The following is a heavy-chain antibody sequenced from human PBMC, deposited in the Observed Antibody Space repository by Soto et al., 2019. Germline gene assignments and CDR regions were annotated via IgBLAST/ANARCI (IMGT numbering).Heavy chain of an antibody. CDR1: GGSISSYY. CDR3: ARYCSGGSCFDWFDS. D-gene: IGHD2-15*01. J-gene: IGHJ5*01. CDR2: MYYSGST. V-gene: IGHV4-59*08. Sequence: PSETLSLTCTVSGGSISSYYWSWVRQPPGKGLEWIGYMYYSGSTNYNPSLKSRVTMSVDTSKKRFSLKLTSVTAADTAVYYCARYCSGGSCFDWFDSWGQGTLVTVSS.